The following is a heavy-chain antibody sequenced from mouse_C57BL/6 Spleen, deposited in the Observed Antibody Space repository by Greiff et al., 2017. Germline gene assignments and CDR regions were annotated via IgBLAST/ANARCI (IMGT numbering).Heavy chain of an antibody. V-gene: IGHV1-62-3*01. Sequence: VQLQQPGAELVKPGASVKLSCKASGYTFTSYWMYWVKQRPGRGLEWIGRIDPNSGGTKYNEKFKSKATLTVDKSSSTAYMQLSSLTSEDSAVYYCARGGTTVVATRYFDVWGTGTTVTVSS. J-gene: IGHJ1*03. D-gene: IGHD1-1*01. CDR2: IDPNSGGT. CDR3: ARGGTTVVATRYFDV. CDR1: GYTFTSYW.